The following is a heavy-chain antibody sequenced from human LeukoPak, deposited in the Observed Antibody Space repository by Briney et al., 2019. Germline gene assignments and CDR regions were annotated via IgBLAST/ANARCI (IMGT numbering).Heavy chain of an antibody. CDR3: ARQRYYDFWSAPLLPASAFDH. CDR2: IYYSGST. CDR1: GGSISSSSYY. J-gene: IGHJ4*02. Sequence: PSETLSLTCTVSGGSISSSSYYWGWIRQPPGKGLEWIGSIYYSGSTYYNPSLKSRVTISVDTSKNQFSLKLSSVTAADTAVYYCARQRYYDFWSAPLLPASAFDHWGQGTLVTVSS. V-gene: IGHV4-39*01. D-gene: IGHD3-3*01.